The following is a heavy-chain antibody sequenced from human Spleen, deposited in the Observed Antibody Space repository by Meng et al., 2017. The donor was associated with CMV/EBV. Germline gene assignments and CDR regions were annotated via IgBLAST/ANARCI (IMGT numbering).Heavy chain of an antibody. Sequence: SVKVSCKASGGTFSSYAISWVRQAPGQGLEWMGGIIPILGIANYAQKFQGRVTITADKSTNTAYMELSSLRSEDTAVYYCARDDGPEQLVGYWGQGTLVTVSS. D-gene: IGHD6-6*01. CDR1: GGTFSSYA. J-gene: IGHJ4*02. CDR3: ARDDGPEQLVGY. V-gene: IGHV1-69*10. CDR2: IIPILGIA.